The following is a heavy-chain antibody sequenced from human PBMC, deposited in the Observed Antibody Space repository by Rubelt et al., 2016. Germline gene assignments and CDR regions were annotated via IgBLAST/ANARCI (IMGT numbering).Heavy chain of an antibody. D-gene: IGHD3-3*01. CDR2: IYHRGST. V-gene: IGHV4-38-2*02. CDR3: ARGDFWSGLGSGIDP. J-gene: IGHJ5*02. CDR1: GDSISSGYY. Sequence: QVQLQESGPGLVKPSETLSLTCTVSGDSISSGYYWGWIRQPPGKGPEWIGTIYHRGSTYYNPSFKSRVTMSVDTSKNQFSLKLTSGTVADTAVNYCARGDFWSGLGSGIDPWGQGALVTVSS.